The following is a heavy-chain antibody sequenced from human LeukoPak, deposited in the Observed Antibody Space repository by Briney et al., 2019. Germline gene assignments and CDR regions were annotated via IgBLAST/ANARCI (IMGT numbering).Heavy chain of an antibody. J-gene: IGHJ4*02. CDR3: AKENESPDL. Sequence: GGSLRLSCAASGFTFSIYWMHWVRQAPGRGLVWVSNMNSDGSITNYADSVKGRFTISRDNAKNTLYLQMNNLGVEDTGIYYCAKENESPDLWGQGTLVTVSS. CDR2: MNSDGSIT. V-gene: IGHV3-74*01. CDR1: GFTFSIYW. D-gene: IGHD3/OR15-3a*01.